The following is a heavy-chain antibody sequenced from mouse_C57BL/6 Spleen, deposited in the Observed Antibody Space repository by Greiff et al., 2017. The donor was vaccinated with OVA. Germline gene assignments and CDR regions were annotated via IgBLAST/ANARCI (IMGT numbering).Heavy chain of an antibody. CDR2: IYPGDGDT. CDR1: GYAFSSSW. CDR3: ARETGWDVEGYYYAMDY. D-gene: IGHD4-1*01. V-gene: IGHV1-82*01. Sequence: VQLQQSGPELVKPGASVKISCKASGYAFSSSWMNWVKQRPGKGLEWIGRIYPGDGDTNYNGKFKGKATLTADKSSSTAYMQLSSLTSEDSAVYFCARETGWDVEGYYYAMDYWGQGTSVTVSS. J-gene: IGHJ4*01.